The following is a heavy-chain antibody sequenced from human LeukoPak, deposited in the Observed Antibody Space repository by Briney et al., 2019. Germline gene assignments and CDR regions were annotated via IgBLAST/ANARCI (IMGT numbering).Heavy chain of an antibody. Sequence: SETLSLTCTVSGGSITSGGYYWSWIRQHPGKGLECIGYIYYSGSTYYNPSLKCRVTRSVATSKNQFSLKLSSVTAAVTAVNYCARGTFAELFDYWGQGTLVTVSS. V-gene: IGHV4-31*03. CDR3: ARGTFAELFDY. D-gene: IGHD3-10*01. J-gene: IGHJ4*02. CDR2: IYYSGST. CDR1: GGSITSGGYY.